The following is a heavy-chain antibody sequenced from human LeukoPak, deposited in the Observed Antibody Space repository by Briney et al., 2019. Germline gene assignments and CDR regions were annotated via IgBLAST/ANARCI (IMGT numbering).Heavy chain of an antibody. CDR1: GGSISSSSYY. CDR3: ARLVSPYSSSSDNWFDP. CDR2: IYYSGST. D-gene: IGHD6-6*01. J-gene: IGHJ5*02. V-gene: IGHV4-39*01. Sequence: PSETLSLTCTVSGGSISSSSYYWGWIRQPPGKGLEWIGSIYYSGSTYYNPSLKSRVTISVDTSKNQFSLKLSSVTAADTAVYYCARLVSPYSSSSDNWFDPWGQGTLVTVSS.